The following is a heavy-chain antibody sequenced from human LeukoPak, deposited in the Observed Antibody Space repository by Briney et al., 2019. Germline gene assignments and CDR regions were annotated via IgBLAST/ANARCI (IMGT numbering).Heavy chain of an antibody. V-gene: IGHV1-46*01. Sequence: ASVKVSCKASGYAFTRHYMHWVRQAPGQGLEWMGLINPSGSSTIYAQKFQGRVTMTRDMSTSTDYMELSSLRSEDTAVYYCAKLGGFTADAFDIWGQGTMVTVSS. J-gene: IGHJ3*02. D-gene: IGHD3-16*01. CDR2: INPSGSST. CDR3: AKLGGFTADAFDI. CDR1: GYAFTRHY.